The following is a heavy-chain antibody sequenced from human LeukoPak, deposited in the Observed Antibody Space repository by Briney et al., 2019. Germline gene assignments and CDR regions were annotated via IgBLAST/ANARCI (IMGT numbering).Heavy chain of an antibody. CDR3: AREIAVVVAATHFDY. J-gene: IGHJ4*02. D-gene: IGHD2-15*01. Sequence: GGSPRLSCAASGFTFSSYAMHWVRQAPGKGLEWVAVISYDGSNKYYADSVKGRFTISRDNSKNTLYLQMNSLRAEDTAVYYCAREIAVVVAATHFDYWGQGTLVTVSS. CDR1: GFTFSSYA. CDR2: ISYDGSNK. V-gene: IGHV3-30*04.